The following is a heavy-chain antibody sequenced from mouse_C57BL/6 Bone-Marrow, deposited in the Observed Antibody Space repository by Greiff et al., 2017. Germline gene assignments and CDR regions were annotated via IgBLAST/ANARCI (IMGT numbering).Heavy chain of an antibody. CDR3: AKLGLDY. D-gene: IGHD4-1*01. J-gene: IGHJ2*01. Sequence: EVQLVESGGGLVKPGGSLKLSCAASGFTFSSYAMSWVRQTPEKSLEWVATISDGGSYTYYPDNVKGRFTISRDNAKKNLYLQMSHLKSEDTAMYYCAKLGLDYWGQGTTLTVSS. CDR1: GFTFSSYA. CDR2: ISDGGSYT. V-gene: IGHV5-4*01.